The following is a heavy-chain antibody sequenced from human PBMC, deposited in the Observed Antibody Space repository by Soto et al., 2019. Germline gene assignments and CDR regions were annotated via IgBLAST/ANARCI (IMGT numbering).Heavy chain of an antibody. Sequence: EVQLVESGGGLVKPGGSLRLSCAASGFTFSSYSMKWVRQAPVKGLEWVSSISSSSSYIYYADSVKGRFTISRDNAKNSLYLQMNSLRAEDTAVYYCARAGIAALSYWGQGTLVTVSS. CDR1: GFTFSSYS. J-gene: IGHJ4*02. D-gene: IGHD6-13*01. CDR2: ISSSSSYI. CDR3: ARAGIAALSY. V-gene: IGHV3-21*01.